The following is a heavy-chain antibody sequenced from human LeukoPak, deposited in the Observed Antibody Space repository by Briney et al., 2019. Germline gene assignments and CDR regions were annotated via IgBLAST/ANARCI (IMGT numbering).Heavy chain of an antibody. CDR3: ARDDYGGNSPFDY. D-gene: IGHD4-23*01. J-gene: IGHJ4*02. CDR2: IDHSGST. V-gene: IGHV4-38-2*02. Sequence: SETLSLTCTVSGYTISSGYYWGWIRQPPGKGLEWIGSIDHSGSTYYNPSLKSRVTISVDTSKNQFSLKLSSVTAADTAVYYCARDDYGGNSPFDYWGQGTLVTVSS. CDR1: GYTISSGYY.